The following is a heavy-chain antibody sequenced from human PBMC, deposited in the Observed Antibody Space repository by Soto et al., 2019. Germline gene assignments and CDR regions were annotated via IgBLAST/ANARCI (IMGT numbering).Heavy chain of an antibody. V-gene: IGHV1-46*01. Sequence: ASVKVSCKASGYTFTSYYMHCVRQAPGQGLEWMGIVNPSGGSTSYAQKFQGRVTMTRDTSTSTVYMELSSLRSEDTAVYYCARDDSSSNGMDVWGQGTTVTVSS. CDR3: ARDDSSSNGMDV. D-gene: IGHD6-6*01. CDR2: VNPSGGST. J-gene: IGHJ6*02. CDR1: GYTFTSYY.